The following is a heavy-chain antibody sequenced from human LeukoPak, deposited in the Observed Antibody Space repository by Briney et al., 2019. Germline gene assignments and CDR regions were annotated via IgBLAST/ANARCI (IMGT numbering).Heavy chain of an antibody. CDR1: GGSITSNNL. V-gene: IGHV4-4*02. CDR3: ARDLYGYYDSSGTFDY. D-gene: IGHD3-22*01. J-gene: IGHJ4*02. Sequence: SGTLSLTCAVSGGSITSNNLWSWVRQPPGKGLEWIGEIYHSGSTNYNPSLKSRVTILVDKSKNQFSLNLNSVTAADTAVYYCARDLYGYYDSSGTFDYWGQGTLVTVSS. CDR2: IYHSGST.